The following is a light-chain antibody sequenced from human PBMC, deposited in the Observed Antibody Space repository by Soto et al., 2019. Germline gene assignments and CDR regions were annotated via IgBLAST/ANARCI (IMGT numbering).Light chain of an antibody. CDR3: QQYGRT. CDR1: QSISSNF. V-gene: IGKV3-20*01. CDR2: GAS. J-gene: IGKJ1*01. Sequence: EIVLTQSPGTLSLSPGEGATLSCRASQSISSNFLAWYQQKRGQAPRLLIHGASNRATGIPDRFSGSGSGTDFTLTISRLEPEDFAVYYCQQYGRTFGQGTKVDIK.